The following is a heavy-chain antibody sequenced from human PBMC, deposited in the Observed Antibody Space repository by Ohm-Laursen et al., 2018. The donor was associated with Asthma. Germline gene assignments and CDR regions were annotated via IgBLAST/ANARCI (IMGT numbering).Heavy chain of an antibody. CDR3: AREGSSSAGTFDP. Sequence: SLRLSCTAPGFTFSSYGMHWVRQAPGKGLEWVAVIWYDGSNKYYADSVKGRFTISRDNSKNTLYLQMNSLRAEDTAVYYCAREGSSSAGTFDPWGQGTLVTVSS. D-gene: IGHD6-6*01. CDR1: GFTFSSYG. V-gene: IGHV3-33*01. CDR2: IWYDGSNK. J-gene: IGHJ5*02.